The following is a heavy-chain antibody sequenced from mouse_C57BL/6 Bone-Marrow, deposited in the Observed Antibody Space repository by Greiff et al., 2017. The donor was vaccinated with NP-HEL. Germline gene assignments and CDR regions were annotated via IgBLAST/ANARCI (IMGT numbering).Heavy chain of an antibody. CDR2: IFPGSGST. Sequence: QVQLQQSGAELMKPGASVKLSCKATGYTFTGYWIEWVKQRPGHGLEWIGEIFPGSGSTNYNEKFKGKATFTADTSSNTAYMQLSSLTTEDSAIYYCARNPPFYYDYVLYFDYWGQGTTLTVSS. J-gene: IGHJ2*01. V-gene: IGHV1-9*01. CDR3: ARNPPFYYDYVLYFDY. CDR1: GYTFTGYW. D-gene: IGHD2-4*01.